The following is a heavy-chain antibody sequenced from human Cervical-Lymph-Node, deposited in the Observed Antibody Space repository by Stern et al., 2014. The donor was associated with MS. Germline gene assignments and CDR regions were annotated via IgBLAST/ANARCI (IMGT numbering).Heavy chain of an antibody. CDR1: GFIFSSYS. D-gene: IGHD1-26*01. Sequence: EMQLVESGGGLVKPGGSLGLSCAASGFIFSSYSMNWVRQAPGKGLEWVSYISSSSSYIYYADSVKGRCTISRDNAKNSLYLQMNSLRAEDTAVYYCARDKDSGSYYLGEYYYYYGMDVWGQGTTVTVSS. CDR3: ARDKDSGSYYLGEYYYYYGMDV. CDR2: ISSSSSYI. J-gene: IGHJ6*02. V-gene: IGHV3-21*01.